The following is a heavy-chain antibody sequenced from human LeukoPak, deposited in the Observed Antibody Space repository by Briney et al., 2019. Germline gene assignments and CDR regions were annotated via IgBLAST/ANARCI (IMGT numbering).Heavy chain of an antibody. J-gene: IGHJ4*02. CDR2: IYYSGST. Sequence: SETLSLTCTVSGGSISSYYWSWIRQPPGKGLEWIGYIYYSGSTNYNPSLKSRVTISVDTSKNQFSLKLSSVTAADTAVYYCARMSSRAVAGTVFDYWGQGTLVTVSS. CDR3: ARMSSRAVAGTVFDY. D-gene: IGHD6-19*01. CDR1: GGSISSYY. V-gene: IGHV4-59*08.